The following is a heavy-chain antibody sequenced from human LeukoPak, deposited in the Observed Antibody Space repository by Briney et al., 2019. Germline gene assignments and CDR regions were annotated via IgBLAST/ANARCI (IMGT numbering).Heavy chain of an antibody. D-gene: IGHD2-15*01. V-gene: IGHV3-23*01. CDR1: GFTLSSSA. Sequence: GGSLRLSCAASGFTLSSSAMSWVRQAPGKGLDWVSIISGSGGSIYYADSVKGRFTISRDDSKNTLYLQMNSLRAEDTAVYYCAKGRGWYYFDFWGQGTLVTVSS. CDR2: ISGSGGSI. J-gene: IGHJ4*02. CDR3: AKGRGWYYFDF.